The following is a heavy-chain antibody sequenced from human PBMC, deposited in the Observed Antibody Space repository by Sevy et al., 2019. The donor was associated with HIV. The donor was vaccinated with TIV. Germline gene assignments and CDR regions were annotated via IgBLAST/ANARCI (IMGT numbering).Heavy chain of an antibody. Sequence: SETLSLTCTVSGGSITSLYWNWIRQPPGKGLEWIANIYYNGQINYNPSLKSRVTLSIDTSKNQFSLGLSSVTAADTAMYYCAGENAWGRGYSWGQGTLVTVSS. CDR3: AGENAWGRGYS. V-gene: IGHV4-59*08. CDR2: IYYNGQI. CDR1: GGSITSLY. J-gene: IGHJ4*02. D-gene: IGHD1-26*01.